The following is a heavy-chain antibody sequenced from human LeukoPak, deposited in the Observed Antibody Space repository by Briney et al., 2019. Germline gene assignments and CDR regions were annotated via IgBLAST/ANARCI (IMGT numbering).Heavy chain of an antibody. CDR1: GFTFSSYG. V-gene: IGHV3-30*02. CDR3: AKDLPSPIVVVPAATLDY. D-gene: IGHD2-2*01. J-gene: IGHJ4*02. Sequence: GGSLRLSXAASGFTFSSYGTHWVRQAPGKGVEWVAFIRYDGSNKYYADSVKGRFTISRDNSKNTLYLQMNSLRAEDTAVYYCAKDLPSPIVVVPAATLDYWGQGTLVTVSS. CDR2: IRYDGSNK.